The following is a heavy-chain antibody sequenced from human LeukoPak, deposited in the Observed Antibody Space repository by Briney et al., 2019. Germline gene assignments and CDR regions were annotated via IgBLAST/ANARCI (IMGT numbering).Heavy chain of an antibody. Sequence: PSETLSLTCTVSGGSISSYYWSWLRQPPGKGLEWIGYIYTSGSTNYNPSLKSRVTISVDTSKNQFSLKLSSVTAADTAVYYCARSSRGGFDPWGQGTLVTVSS. D-gene: IGHD3-10*01. CDR2: IYTSGST. J-gene: IGHJ5*02. CDR1: GGSISSYY. V-gene: IGHV4-4*09. CDR3: ARSSRGGFDP.